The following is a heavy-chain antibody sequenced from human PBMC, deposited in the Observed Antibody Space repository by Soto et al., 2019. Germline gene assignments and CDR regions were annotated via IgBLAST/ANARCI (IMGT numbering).Heavy chain of an antibody. Sequence: QVQLVQSGAEVKKPGASVKVSCKAPGYTFSSYDLNWVRQATGQGLEWMGWMNPNNGNTGYAQKFQGRVTMTRNTSISTAYMELSSLRSEDTAGYYCARGSLWFGEPSGMDVWGHGTTVTVSS. D-gene: IGHD3-10*01. CDR3: ARGSLWFGEPSGMDV. CDR2: MNPNNGNT. V-gene: IGHV1-8*01. J-gene: IGHJ6*02. CDR1: GYTFSSYD.